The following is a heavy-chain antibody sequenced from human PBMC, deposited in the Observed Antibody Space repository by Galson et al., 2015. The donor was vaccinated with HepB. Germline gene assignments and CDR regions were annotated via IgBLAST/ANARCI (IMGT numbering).Heavy chain of an antibody. D-gene: IGHD6-19*01. V-gene: IGHV3-23*01. CDR3: AKDRYSTGRYWFDP. CDR1: GFTFSSSA. CDR2: ISGSGGTT. J-gene: IGHJ5*02. Sequence: SLRLSCAASGFTFSSSAMNWVRQAPGKELEWVSSISGSGGTTYYADSVKGRFTISRNNSKNTLYLQMNSLRAEDTAIYYCAKDRYSTGRYWFDPWGQGTLVTVSS.